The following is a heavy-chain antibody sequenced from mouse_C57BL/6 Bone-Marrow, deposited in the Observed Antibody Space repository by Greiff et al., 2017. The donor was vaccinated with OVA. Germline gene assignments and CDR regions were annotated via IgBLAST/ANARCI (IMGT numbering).Heavy chain of an antibody. J-gene: IGHJ1*03. D-gene: IGHD2-1*01. V-gene: IGHV1-26*01. CDR3: ARAGGNPPYGYFDV. CDR1: GYTFTDYY. CDR2: INPNNGGT. Sequence: EVQLQQSGPELVKPGASVKISCKASGYTFTDYYMNWVKQSHGTSLEWIGDINPNNGGTSYNQKFKGKATLTVDKSSSTAYMELRSLTSEDAAVYYGARAGGNPPYGYFDVWGTGTTVTVSS.